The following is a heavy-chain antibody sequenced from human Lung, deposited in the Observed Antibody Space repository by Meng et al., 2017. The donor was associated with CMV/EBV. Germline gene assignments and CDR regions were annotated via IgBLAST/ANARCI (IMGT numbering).Heavy chain of an antibody. J-gene: IGHJ4*02. CDR3: ARHHHSPTFDY. D-gene: IGHD1-14*01. Sequence: HLQLPESGPGLVKPSETLSLTCTVSGGSISSSSYYWAWIRQPPGEGLEWIGSVVYSGTTYYTSSLKSRVSISVDTSKNQFSLKLSSVTAADTAVYYCARHHHSPTFDYWGQGTLVTVSS. CDR1: GGSISSSSYY. V-gene: IGHV4-39*01. CDR2: VVYSGTT.